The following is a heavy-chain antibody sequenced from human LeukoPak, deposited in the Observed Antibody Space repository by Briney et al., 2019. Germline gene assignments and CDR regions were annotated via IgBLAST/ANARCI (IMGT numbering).Heavy chain of an antibody. J-gene: IGHJ3*02. V-gene: IGHV3-23*01. D-gene: IGHD1-26*01. CDR3: AEGLVGRYFNAFDI. CDR1: GFTFSSYA. Sequence: GGSLRLSCVASGFTFSSYAMTWVRQAPGKGLEWVSTISGSGGTTYYADSVKGRFTISRDNSKNTLYLQMNSLRADDTALYYCAEGLVGRYFNAFDIWGQGTMVTVSS. CDR2: ISGSGGTT.